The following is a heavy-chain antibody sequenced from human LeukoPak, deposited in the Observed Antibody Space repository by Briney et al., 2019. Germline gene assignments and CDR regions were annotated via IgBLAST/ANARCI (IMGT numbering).Heavy chain of an antibody. J-gene: IGHJ4*02. V-gene: IGHV3-48*03. CDR2: ISSGGNTI. D-gene: IGHD5-18*01. Sequence: GGSLRLSXAASGFTFSSYEVNWVRQAPGKGLEWVSYISSGGNTIYYADSVKGRFTISRDNAKNSLYLQMNSLRAEDTAVYYCAREGTAMVSFDYWGQGTLVTVSS. CDR1: GFTFSSYE. CDR3: AREGTAMVSFDY.